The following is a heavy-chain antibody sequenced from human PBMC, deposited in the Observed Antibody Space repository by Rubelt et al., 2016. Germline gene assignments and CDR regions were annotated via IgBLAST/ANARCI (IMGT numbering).Heavy chain of an antibody. V-gene: IGHV3-23*01. Sequence: ESGGGVVQPGGSLRLSCAASGFTFSSYAMSWVRQAPGKGLEWVSAISGSGGSTYYADSVKGRFTISRDNSKNTLYLQMNSLRAEDTAVYYCASARTAEYSSSRVGVGGAALDYWGQGTLVTVSS. CDR1: GFTFSSYA. J-gene: IGHJ4*02. D-gene: IGHD6-6*01. CDR3: ASARTAEYSSSRVGVGGAALDY. CDR2: ISGSGGST.